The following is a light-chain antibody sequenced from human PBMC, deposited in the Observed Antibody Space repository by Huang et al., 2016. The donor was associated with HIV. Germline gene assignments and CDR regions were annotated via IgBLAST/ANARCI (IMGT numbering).Light chain of an antibody. Sequence: EIVLTQSPDTLSLSPGERATLACRASQSVITNLAWYQQKPGQAPRLLIYDAYKRATGIPARFSGGGSGTDFALTISSLEPEDFAVYYCQQRSDWWTFGPGTKVEIK. CDR2: DAY. CDR1: QSVITN. CDR3: QQRSDWWT. V-gene: IGKV3-11*01. J-gene: IGKJ1*01.